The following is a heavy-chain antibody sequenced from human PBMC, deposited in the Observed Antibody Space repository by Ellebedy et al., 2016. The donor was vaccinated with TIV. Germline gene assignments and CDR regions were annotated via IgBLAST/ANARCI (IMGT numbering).Heavy chain of an antibody. CDR2: ISSSTTYT. Sequence: GESLKISCAASGFTFSDYYMSWIRQAPGKGLEWISYISSSTTYTNYADSVKGRFTSSRDNAKNSLYLRMNSLRAEDTAVYYCARDYYGSGSYSSDWGQGTLVTVSS. CDR1: GFTFSDYY. V-gene: IGHV3-11*06. J-gene: IGHJ4*02. CDR3: ARDYYGSGSYSSD. D-gene: IGHD3-10*01.